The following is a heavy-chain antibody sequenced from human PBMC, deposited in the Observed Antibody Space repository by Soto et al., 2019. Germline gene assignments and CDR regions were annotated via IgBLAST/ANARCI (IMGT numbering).Heavy chain of an antibody. J-gene: IGHJ4*02. CDR1: GYTFTSYA. CDR2: VNAGNGNT. CDR3: ARDGPGRSFDY. V-gene: IGHV1-3*01. Sequence: PAKVSCKASGYTFTSYAMHWVRQAPGQRLEWMGWVNAGNGNTKYSQKFQGRVTITADESTSTAYMELSSLRSEDTSVYYCARDGPGRSFDYWGQGTLVTVSS. D-gene: IGHD5-12*01.